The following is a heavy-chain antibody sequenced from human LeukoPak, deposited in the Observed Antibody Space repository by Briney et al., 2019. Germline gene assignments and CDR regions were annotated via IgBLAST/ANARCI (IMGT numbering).Heavy chain of an antibody. CDR1: AFSLSTSEMG. CDR3: AHRDTAMVTDYFDY. J-gene: IGHJ4*02. V-gene: IGHV2-5*02. Sequence: GPTLVKPTQTLTLTCTVSAFSLSTSEMGVGWIRQPPGKALEGLALIYWDDDNRYSPSLKSRLTITKDTSKNQVVLTMTNMDPVDTATYYCAHRDTAMVTDYFDYWGQGTLVTVCS. D-gene: IGHD5-18*01. CDR2: IYWDDDN.